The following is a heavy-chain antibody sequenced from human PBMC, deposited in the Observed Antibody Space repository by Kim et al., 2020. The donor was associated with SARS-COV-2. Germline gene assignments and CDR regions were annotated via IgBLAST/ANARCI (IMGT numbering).Heavy chain of an antibody. CDR3: ARFIARFIANYDFWSCYSRGDYYFDY. CDR1: GGSISSYY. D-gene: IGHD3-3*01. Sequence: SETLSLTCTVSGGSISSYYWSWIRQPPGKGLEWIGYIYYSGSTNYNPSLKSRLTISVDTSKNQLSLKLSSVTAADTAVYYCARFIARFIANYDFWSCYSRGDYYFDYWGQGPLVTVSS. CDR2: IYYSGST. J-gene: IGHJ4*02. V-gene: IGHV4-59*08.